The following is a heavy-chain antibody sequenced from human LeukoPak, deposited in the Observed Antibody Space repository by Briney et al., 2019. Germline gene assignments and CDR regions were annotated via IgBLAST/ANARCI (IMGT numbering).Heavy chain of an antibody. D-gene: IGHD6-19*01. CDR1: GGSISSYY. CDR2: IYYSGST. Sequence: SETLSLTCTVSGGSISSYYWSWIRQPPGKGLEWIGYIYYSGSTNYNPSLKSRVTISVDTSKNQFSLKLSSVTAADTAVYYCARGVKQWLKTYYYYYMDVWGKGTTVTVSS. V-gene: IGHV4-59*01. J-gene: IGHJ6*03. CDR3: ARGVKQWLKTYYYYYMDV.